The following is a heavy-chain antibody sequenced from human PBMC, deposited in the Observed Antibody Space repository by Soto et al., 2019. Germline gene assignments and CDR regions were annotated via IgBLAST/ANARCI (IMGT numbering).Heavy chain of an antibody. CDR3: ARQSEVWFGELFSGFDY. D-gene: IGHD3-10*01. CDR2: IYYSGST. CDR1: GGSISSSSYY. V-gene: IGHV4-39*01. J-gene: IGHJ4*02. Sequence: SETLSLTCTVSGGSISSSSYYWGGIRQPPGKGLEWIGSIYYSGSTYYNPSLKSRVTISVDTSKNQFSLKLSSVTAADTAVYYCARQSEVWFGELFSGFDYWGQGTLVTVSS.